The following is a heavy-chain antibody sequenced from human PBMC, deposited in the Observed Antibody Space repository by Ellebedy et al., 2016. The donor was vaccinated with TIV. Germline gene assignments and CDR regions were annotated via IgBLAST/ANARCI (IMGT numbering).Heavy chain of an antibody. V-gene: IGHV4-39*07. CDR3: ARVNCSGGSCFQFDP. CDR2: MYYTGRS. D-gene: IGHD2-15*01. J-gene: IGHJ5*02. CDR1: GDSISSGTFHY. Sequence: SETLSLTCTVSGDSISSGTFHYWGWIRQSPGMGLEYIGTMYYTGRSYYNPSLESRVTMSIDPSENQFSLKLSSVTAADTAVYYCARVNCSGGSCFQFDPWGQGTLVTVSS.